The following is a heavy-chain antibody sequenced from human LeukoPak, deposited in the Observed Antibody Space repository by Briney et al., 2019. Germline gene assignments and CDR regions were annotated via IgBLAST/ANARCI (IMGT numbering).Heavy chain of an antibody. CDR3: ARGNRYSGNYYDY. V-gene: IGHV1-18*01. J-gene: IGHJ4*02. CDR2: ISGYNGNT. D-gene: IGHD1-26*01. CDR1: GHSFTNYA. Sequence: GATVKVSCKASGHSFTNYAIGWVRQAPGQGLEWMGWISGYNGNTRYAQKLQGRVTMTTETSTSTAYMELRSLKSDDTAVYYCARGNRYSGNYYDYWGQGALVTVSS.